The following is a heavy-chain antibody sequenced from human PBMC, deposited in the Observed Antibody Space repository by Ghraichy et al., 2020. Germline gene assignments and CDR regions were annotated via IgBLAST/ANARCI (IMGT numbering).Heavy chain of an antibody. J-gene: IGHJ3*02. CDR1: GFTFSDHY. V-gene: IGHV3-72*01. CDR3: ARESGYYYEDAFDI. D-gene: IGHD3-22*01. CDR2: TRNKANSYTT. Sequence: GGSLRLSCAASGFTFSDHYMDWVRQAPGKGLEWVGRTRNKANSYTTEYAASVKGRFTISRDDSKNSLYLQMNSLKTEDTAVYYCARESGYYYEDAFDIWGQGTMVTVSS.